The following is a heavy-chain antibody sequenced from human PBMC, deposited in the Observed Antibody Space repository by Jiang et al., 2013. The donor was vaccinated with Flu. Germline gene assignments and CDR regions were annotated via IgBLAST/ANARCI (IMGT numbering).Heavy chain of an antibody. CDR2: MYHSGIT. Sequence: GLVKPSGGPCPSPALSLLTPSAVVTYWGWIRQPPGKGLEWIGSMYHSGITYYNPSLKSRVTISVDTSKNHFSLKLSSVTATDTAVYYCARDWSNYYFDSGAYKHHFDYWGQGTLVTVSS. J-gene: IGHJ4*02. CDR1: LTPSAVVTY. D-gene: IGHD3-22*01. CDR3: ARDWSNYYFDSGAYKHHFDY. V-gene: IGHV4-38-2*02.